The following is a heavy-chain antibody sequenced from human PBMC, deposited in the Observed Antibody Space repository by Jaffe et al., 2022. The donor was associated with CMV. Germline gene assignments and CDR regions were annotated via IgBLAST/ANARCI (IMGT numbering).Heavy chain of an antibody. J-gene: IGHJ4*02. V-gene: IGHV1-2*02. CDR3: ARGPLLKPRSLCYFDY. CDR1: GYTFTGYY. CDR2: INPNSGGT. Sequence: QVQLVQSGAEVKKPGASVKVSCKASGYTFTGYYMHWVRQAPGQGLEWMGWINPNSGGTNYAQKFQGRVTMTRDTSISTAYMELSRLRSDDTAVYYCARGPLLKPRSLCYFDYWGQGTLVTVSS. D-gene: IGHD2-2*01.